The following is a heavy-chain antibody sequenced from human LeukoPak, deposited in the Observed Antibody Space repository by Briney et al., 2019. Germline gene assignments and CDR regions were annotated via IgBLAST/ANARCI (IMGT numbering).Heavy chain of an antibody. Sequence: GGSLRLSCAASGFXFSSHVINWVRQAPGKGLEWVSYISSSASSIYYADSVKGRFTISRDNAKNSLYLQMTSLRAEDTAVYYCARGPSTAGSIDYWGQGTLVTVSS. J-gene: IGHJ4*02. V-gene: IGHV3-48*03. D-gene: IGHD1-26*01. CDR1: GFXFSSHV. CDR3: ARGPSTAGSIDY. CDR2: ISSSASSI.